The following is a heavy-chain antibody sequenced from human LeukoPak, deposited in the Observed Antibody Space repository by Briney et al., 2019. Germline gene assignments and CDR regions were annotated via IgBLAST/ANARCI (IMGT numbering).Heavy chain of an antibody. D-gene: IGHD3-16*01. Sequence: GASVKVSCKASGYSFTSYSLSWVRQVPGQGLEWMGWISAYTGHTNYSQKFQGRVTMTTDIPTSTAYMELRSLRSDDTAVYWCARVAYDYVGGTPSGGWFDPWGQGTLVTVSS. V-gene: IGHV1-18*04. CDR1: GYSFTSYS. CDR3: ARVAYDYVGGTPSGGWFDP. J-gene: IGHJ5*02. CDR2: ISAYTGHT.